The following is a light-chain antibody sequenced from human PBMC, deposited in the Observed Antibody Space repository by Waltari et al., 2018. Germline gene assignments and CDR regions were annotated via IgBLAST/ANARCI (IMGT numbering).Light chain of an antibody. CDR3: QVWDSTSDPL. Sequence: SYVVTQPPSVSVAPGQTARITCAGDKIGTQSVHWYQQKPGQAPVLVMYDYTDRPSGIPERFSGSSSGNTATLTIRRVEAGDEADYYSQVWDSTSDPLFGVGTKLTVL. V-gene: IGLV3-21*02. CDR1: KIGTQS. J-gene: IGLJ2*01. CDR2: DYT.